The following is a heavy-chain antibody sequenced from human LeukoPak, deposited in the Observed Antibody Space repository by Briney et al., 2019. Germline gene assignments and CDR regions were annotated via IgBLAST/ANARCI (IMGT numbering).Heavy chain of an antibody. D-gene: IGHD4/OR15-4a*01. J-gene: IGHJ5*02. CDR3: SRGGANDL. Sequence: SETLSLICIVSGGSITSDYWTWIRQPAGKGLEWIGRIFTGGNTYYNPSFKSRVTMSLDMSKNQFSLELNSVTAADTAIYFCSRGGANDLWGQGNLVTVSS. V-gene: IGHV4-4*07. CDR2: IFTGGNT. CDR1: GGSITSDY.